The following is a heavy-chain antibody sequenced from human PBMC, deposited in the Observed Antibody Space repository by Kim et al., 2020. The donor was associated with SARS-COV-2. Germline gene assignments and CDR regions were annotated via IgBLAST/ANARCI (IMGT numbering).Heavy chain of an antibody. CDR1: GYTFTSYG. D-gene: IGHD3-22*01. CDR3: ARESYYYDSSDYNWFDP. V-gene: IGHV1-18*01. Sequence: ASVKVSCKASGYTFTSYGISWVRQAPGQGLEWMGWISAYNGNTNYAQNLQGRVTMTTDTSTSTAYMELRSLRSDDTAVYYCARESYYYDSSDYNWFDPWGQGTLVTGSS. J-gene: IGHJ5*02. CDR2: ISAYNGNT.